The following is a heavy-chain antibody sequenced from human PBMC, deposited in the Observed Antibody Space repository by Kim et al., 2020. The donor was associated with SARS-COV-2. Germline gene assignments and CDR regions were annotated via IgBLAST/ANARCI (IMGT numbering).Heavy chain of an antibody. J-gene: IGHJ3*01. CDR2: ITKSSTTI. Sequence: GGSLRLSCATSGFTFSAYDMNWVRQAPGKGLEWFSFITKSSTTIYYADSVKGRFTISRDNVKNSLYLQMNSLRDEDTALYYCVRDRMGGAFDVWGQGTMV. D-gene: IGHD3-16*01. V-gene: IGHV3-48*02. CDR3: VRDRMGGAFDV. CDR1: GFTFSAYD.